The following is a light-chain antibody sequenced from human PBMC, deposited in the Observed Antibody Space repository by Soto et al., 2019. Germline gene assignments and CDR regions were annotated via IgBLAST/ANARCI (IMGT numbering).Light chain of an antibody. Sequence: EIVLTQSPGTLSLSPGERATLSCRASQSIGGNYLAWYQQKPGRAPRLLLYGASRRATGIPDRFSGSGSGTEFTLTINRLEHEDFAVYDCQQYDSSPWTFGRGTKVDIK. J-gene: IGKJ1*01. CDR2: GAS. V-gene: IGKV3-20*01. CDR1: QSIGGNY. CDR3: QQYDSSPWT.